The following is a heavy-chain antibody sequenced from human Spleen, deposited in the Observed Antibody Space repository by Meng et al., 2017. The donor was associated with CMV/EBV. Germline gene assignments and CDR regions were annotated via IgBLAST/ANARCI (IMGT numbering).Heavy chain of an antibody. J-gene: IGHJ6*02. CDR1: GFTFSSYG. V-gene: IGHV3-48*04. Sequence: GESLKISCAASGFTFSSYGMHWVRQAPGKGLEWISYISSSASSVYYADSVKGRFTISRDNAKNSLYLQMNSLRAEDTAVYYCVRDDCTGGSCYSSVPYYYYYGMDVWGQGTTVTVSS. D-gene: IGHD2-15*01. CDR3: VRDDCTGGSCYSSVPYYYYYGMDV. CDR2: ISSSASSV.